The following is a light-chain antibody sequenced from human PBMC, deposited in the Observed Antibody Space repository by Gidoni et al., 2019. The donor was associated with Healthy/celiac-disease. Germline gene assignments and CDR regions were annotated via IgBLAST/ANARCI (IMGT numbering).Light chain of an antibody. V-gene: IGKV3-20*01. J-gene: IGKJ3*01. CDR3: QQYGSSPFT. Sequence: EIVLTQSPGTLSLSPGERASQSVSSSYLAWYQQKPGQAPMLLIYGASSRATGIPDRFSGSGSGTDFTLTISRLEPEDFAVYYCQQYGSSPFTFGPGTKVDIK. CDR1: QSVSSSY. CDR2: GAS.